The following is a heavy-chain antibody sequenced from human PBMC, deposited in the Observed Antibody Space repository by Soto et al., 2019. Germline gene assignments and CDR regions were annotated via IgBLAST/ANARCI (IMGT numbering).Heavy chain of an antibody. D-gene: IGHD1-20*01. CDR3: TRETVAGITGLDY. CDR2: ISVSDAFI. J-gene: IGHJ4*02. CDR1: GFNVGAFA. V-gene: IGHV3-23*01. Sequence: GRSLRLSCAASGFNVGAFAVNWVRQAPGKGLEWVSGISVSDAFIYYADSVRGRFSISRDASENILYLQMNSLRVDDTALYYCTRETVAGITGLDYWGPGTLVTVSS.